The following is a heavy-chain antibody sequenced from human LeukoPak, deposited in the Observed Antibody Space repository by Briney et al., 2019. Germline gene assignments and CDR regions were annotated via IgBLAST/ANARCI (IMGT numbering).Heavy chain of an antibody. CDR1: GGSISSYY. CDR2: IYHGGNT. D-gene: IGHD3-22*01. V-gene: IGHV4-59*01. CDR3: ARGRYYYDSSGYPYNWFDP. Sequence: PSETLSLTCTVSGGSISSYYWSWIRQPPGKGLEWIGYIYHGGNTNYNPSLKSRVTISGDTSKNKFFLNLSSVTAADTAMYYCARGRYYYDSSGYPYNWFDPWGQGTLVTVSS. J-gene: IGHJ5*02.